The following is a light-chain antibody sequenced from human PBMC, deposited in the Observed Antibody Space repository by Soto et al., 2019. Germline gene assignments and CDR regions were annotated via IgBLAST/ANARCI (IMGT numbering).Light chain of an antibody. V-gene: IGKV1-27*01. CDR1: QGIGTS. J-gene: IGKJ1*01. CDR3: QKYDSAPT. Sequence: DIQLTQSPSSLSASVGDRVTITCRASQGIGTSLAWYQQRPGKVPKLLISGASTLQSGVPSRFSGSGSRTYFTLTISSLQPEDVAIYYCQKYDSAPTFGPGTKVDIK. CDR2: GAS.